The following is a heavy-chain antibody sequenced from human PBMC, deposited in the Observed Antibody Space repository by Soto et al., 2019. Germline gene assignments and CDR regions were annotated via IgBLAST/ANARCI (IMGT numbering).Heavy chain of an antibody. CDR1: GGSISSYC. CDR2: IYYSGST. D-gene: IGHD6-13*01. Sequence: SETLSLTCTVSGGSISSYCWSWIRQPPGKGLEWIGYIYYSGSTNYNPSLKSRVTISVDTSNNQFSLKLSSVTAADTAVYYCAIDQVAADGHYYYGTDVCGQGTTVTVSS. J-gene: IGHJ6*02. CDR3: AIDQVAADGHYYYGTDV. V-gene: IGHV4-59*01.